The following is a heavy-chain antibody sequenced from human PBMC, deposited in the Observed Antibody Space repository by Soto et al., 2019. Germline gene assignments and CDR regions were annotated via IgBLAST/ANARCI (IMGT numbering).Heavy chain of an antibody. V-gene: IGHV3-9*01. CDR3: AKDIYDILTGYSRGDGLDL. Sequence: EVQLVESGGDLVQPGRSLRLACTASGFKFDDYAIHWVRQAPGKGLEWVSGISWKRGIMNYADSVKGRFTISRDKAKNSLYLQMNSLRSEDTALYYCAKDIYDILTGYSRGDGLDLWGHGTMVTVSS. D-gene: IGHD3-9*01. CDR2: ISWKRGIM. CDR1: GFKFDDYA. J-gene: IGHJ3*01.